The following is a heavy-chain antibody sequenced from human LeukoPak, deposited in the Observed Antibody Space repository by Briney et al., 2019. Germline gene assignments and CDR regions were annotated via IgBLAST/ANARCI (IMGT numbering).Heavy chain of an antibody. CDR1: GYTFTGYY. V-gene: IGHV1-2*02. D-gene: IGHD5-24*01. J-gene: IGHJ4*02. Sequence: ASVKASCKASGYTFTGYYMHWVRQAPGQGLEWMGWISPNSGGTNYAQKFQGRVTMTRDTSISTAYMELSRLRSDDTAVYYCAGDGYNSRRFFDYWGQGTLVTVSS. CDR3: AGDGYNSRRFFDY. CDR2: ISPNSGGT.